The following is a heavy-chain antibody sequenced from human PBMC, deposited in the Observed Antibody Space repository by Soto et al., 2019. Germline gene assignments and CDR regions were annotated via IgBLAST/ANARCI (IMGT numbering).Heavy chain of an antibody. D-gene: IGHD3-10*01. CDR3: ARPIYGSGPPTENYYYYGMDV. J-gene: IGHJ6*02. V-gene: IGHV1-8*01. CDR2: MNPDSGNA. CDR1: GYTFTSHD. Sequence: ASVKVSCKASGYTFTSHDINWVRQAAGQGLEWMGWMNPDSGNAGFAQKFQGRVTMTRNTSITTAYMELNSLRSEDTAVYYCARPIYGSGPPTENYYYYGMDVWGQGTTVTVSS.